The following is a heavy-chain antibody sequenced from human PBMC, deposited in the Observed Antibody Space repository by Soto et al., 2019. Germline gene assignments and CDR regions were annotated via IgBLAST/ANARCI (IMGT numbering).Heavy chain of an antibody. CDR2: ISAYNGNT. V-gene: IGHV1-18*04. D-gene: IGHD3-22*01. J-gene: IGHJ4*02. Sequence: QVQLVQSGAEVKKPGASVKVSCKASGYTFTSYGISWVRQAPGQGLEWMGWISAYNGNTNYAQKLQGRVTMTTDTSPSTAYMELRSLRSDGTAGYYGARGTYYYDSSGWTGWAYWVQGTLVTVSS. CDR3: ARGTYYYDSSGWTGWAY. CDR1: GYTFTSYG.